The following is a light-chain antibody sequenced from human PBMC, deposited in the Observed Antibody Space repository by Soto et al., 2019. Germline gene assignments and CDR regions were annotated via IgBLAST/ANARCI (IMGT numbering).Light chain of an antibody. CDR3: QQSYNTPRT. CDR2: KAS. V-gene: IGKV1-5*03. J-gene: IGKJ1*01. Sequence: DIQMNQSPSTLSAYVGDRVTITSRASQSISSWLAWYQQKPGKAPKLLIYKASSLESGVPSRFSGSGSGTEFTLTISSLQPDDFATYYCQQSYNTPRTFGQGTKVDIK. CDR1: QSISSW.